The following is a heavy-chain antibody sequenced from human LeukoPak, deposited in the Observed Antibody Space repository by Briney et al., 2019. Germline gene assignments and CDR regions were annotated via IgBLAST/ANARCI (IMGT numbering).Heavy chain of an antibody. D-gene: IGHD2-8*01. CDR1: GFTFDDYA. V-gene: IGHV3-9*01. Sequence: GGSLRLSCAASGFTFDDYAMHWVRQAPGKGLEWVSGISWNSGSIGYADSVKGRFTISRDNAKNSLYLQMNSLRAEDTALYYCAKDIGPPGDKLALYIGYYYGMDVWGQGTTVTVSS. J-gene: IGHJ6*02. CDR3: AKDIGPPGDKLALYIGYYYGMDV. CDR2: ISWNSGSI.